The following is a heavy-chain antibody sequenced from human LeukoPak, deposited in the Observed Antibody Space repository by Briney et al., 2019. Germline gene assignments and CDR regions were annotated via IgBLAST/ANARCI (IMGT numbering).Heavy chain of an antibody. CDR3: ARETGYSYGRLDY. CDR2: TYYSGST. D-gene: IGHD5-18*01. J-gene: IGHJ4*02. V-gene: IGHV4-38-2*02. Sequence: SETLSLTCTVSGYSISSGDYWGWIRQPPGKGLEWIGSTYYSGSTYYNPSLKSRVTISVDTSKNQFSLKLSSVTAADTAVYYCARETGYSYGRLDYWGQGTLVTVSS. CDR1: GYSISSGDY.